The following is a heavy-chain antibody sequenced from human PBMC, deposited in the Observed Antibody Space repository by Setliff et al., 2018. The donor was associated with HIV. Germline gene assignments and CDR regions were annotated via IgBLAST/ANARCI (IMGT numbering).Heavy chain of an antibody. CDR2: ISAYNGNT. CDR1: GYTFTAYG. CDR3: ARDPPSSGWYRADY. Sequence: GASVKVSCKPSGYTFTAYGLSWVRQAPGQGLEWMGWISAYNGNTDYARNLQGRLTMTTDTSTSTAFMELRSLRSDDTAVYYCARDPPSSGWYRADYWGQGTLVTVSS. J-gene: IGHJ4*02. D-gene: IGHD6-19*01. V-gene: IGHV1-18*01.